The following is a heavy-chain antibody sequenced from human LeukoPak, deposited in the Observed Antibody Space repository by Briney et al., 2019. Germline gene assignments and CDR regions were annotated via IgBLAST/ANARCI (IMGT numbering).Heavy chain of an antibody. D-gene: IGHD3-22*01. J-gene: IGHJ4*02. Sequence: GGSLRLSCAASGFTVSSNYMSWVRQAPGKGLEWVSVIYSGGSTYYADSVKGRFTISRDNSKNTLYLQMNSRRAEDTAVYYCARAGYYYDSSGYYNDYWGQGTLVTVSS. CDR2: IYSGGST. V-gene: IGHV3-53*01. CDR1: GFTVSSNY. CDR3: ARAGYYYDSSGYYNDY.